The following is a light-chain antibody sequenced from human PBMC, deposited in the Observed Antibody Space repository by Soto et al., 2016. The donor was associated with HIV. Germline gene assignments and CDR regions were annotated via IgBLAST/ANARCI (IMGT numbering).Light chain of an antibody. J-gene: IGLJ2*01. CDR3: QAYDTSTDVV. Sequence: SYELTQPPSVSVSPGQTATISCSGDDLGNKFTSWYQQKPGQSPVMVMYQNNKRPSGIPERFSGSSSGNTATLAISGTQAMDEAEYYCQAYDTSTDVVFGGGTKLTVL. V-gene: IGLV3-1*01. CDR2: QNN. CDR1: DLGNKF.